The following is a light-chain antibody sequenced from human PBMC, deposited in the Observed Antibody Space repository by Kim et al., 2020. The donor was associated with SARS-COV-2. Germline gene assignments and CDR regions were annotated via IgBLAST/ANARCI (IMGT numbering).Light chain of an antibody. CDR3: QPRNNWPLT. CDR2: EAS. Sequence: EIVLTQSPATLFLSPGERATLSCSASQSVNIYLAWYQQKPGQAPRLLIYEASNRATGIPARFTGSGSGTDFSLTISSLEPEDFAVYYCQPRNNWPLTFGGGTKVDIK. V-gene: IGKV3-11*01. J-gene: IGKJ4*01. CDR1: QSVNIY.